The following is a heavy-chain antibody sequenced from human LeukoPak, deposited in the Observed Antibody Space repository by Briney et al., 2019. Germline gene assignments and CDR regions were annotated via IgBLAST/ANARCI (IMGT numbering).Heavy chain of an antibody. Sequence: GGSLRLSCAASGFTFSSYAMSWVRQAPGKGLEWVSSISSTSTYILYGDSVKGRFTISRDNARNSLYLQMNSLRAEDTAVYYCARFETVAAKPLEYWGQGTLVTVSS. V-gene: IGHV3-21*01. J-gene: IGHJ4*02. D-gene: IGHD6-19*01. CDR3: ARFETVAAKPLEY. CDR2: ISSTSTYI. CDR1: GFTFSSYA.